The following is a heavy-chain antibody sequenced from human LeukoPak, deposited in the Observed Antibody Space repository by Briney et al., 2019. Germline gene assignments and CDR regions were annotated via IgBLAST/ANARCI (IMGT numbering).Heavy chain of an antibody. V-gene: IGHV3-74*03. D-gene: IGHD3-10*01. CDR1: GFTFSTYW. J-gene: IGHJ4*02. Sequence: GASLRLSCTASGFTFSTYWINSVRQRPGKGLVWVALINVHGSTTTHADSVKGRFTISRDNAKNTAYLQMNSLRDEDTALYFCARDYAGSPDYWGQGTLVTVSA. CDR2: INVHGSTT. CDR3: ARDYAGSPDY.